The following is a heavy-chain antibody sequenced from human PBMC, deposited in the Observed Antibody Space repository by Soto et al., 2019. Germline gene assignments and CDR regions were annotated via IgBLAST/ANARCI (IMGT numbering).Heavy chain of an antibody. CDR1: GFTFSSYA. CDR3: ASAAREYYYYGMDV. CDR2: ISGSGGST. V-gene: IGHV3-23*01. Sequence: GGSLRLSCAASGFTFSSYAMNWVRQAPGKGLEWVSAISGSGGSTYYADSVKGRFTISRDNSKNTLYLQMNSLRAEDTAVYYCASAAREYYYYGMDVWGQGTTVTVS. J-gene: IGHJ6*02.